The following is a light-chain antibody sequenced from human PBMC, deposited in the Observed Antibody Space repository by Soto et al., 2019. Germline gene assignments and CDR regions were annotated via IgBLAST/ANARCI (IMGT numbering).Light chain of an antibody. Sequence: DIQMTQSPSTLSASVGDRVTFTCRASQSIGNRLAWYQQKPRKAPQFLIYDASSLQSGVPSRFSGSGSGTEFTLTISSLQPDDFATYYCQQYNTYSPWAFGQGTKVDIK. CDR1: QSIGNR. J-gene: IGKJ1*01. CDR3: QQYNTYSPWA. CDR2: DAS. V-gene: IGKV1-5*01.